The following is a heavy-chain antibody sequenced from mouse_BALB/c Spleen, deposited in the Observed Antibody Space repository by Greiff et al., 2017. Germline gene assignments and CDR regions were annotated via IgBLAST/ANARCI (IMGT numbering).Heavy chain of an antibody. Sequence: QVQLKESGADLVKPGASVKLSCKASGYTFTSYYMYWVKQRPGQGLEWIGEINPSNGGTNFNEKFKSKATLTVDKSSSTAYMQLSSLTSEDSAVYYCTRDDGYYDYFDYWGQGTTLTVSS. D-gene: IGHD2-3*01. CDR1: GYTFTSYY. J-gene: IGHJ2*01. V-gene: IGHV1S81*02. CDR2: INPSNGGT. CDR3: TRDDGYYDYFDY.